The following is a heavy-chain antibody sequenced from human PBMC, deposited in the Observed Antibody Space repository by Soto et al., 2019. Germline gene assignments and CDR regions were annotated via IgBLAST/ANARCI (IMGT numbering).Heavy chain of an antibody. D-gene: IGHD4-17*01. CDR1: GGTFSSYA. V-gene: IGHV1-69*12. CDR3: ARDRDNDYGDYRPDYYYYYGMDV. CDR2: IIPIFGTA. J-gene: IGHJ6*02. Sequence: QVQLVQSGAEVKKPGSSVKVSCKASGGTFSSYAISWVRQAPGQGLEWMGGIIPIFGTANYAQKFQGRVMITADESPSTAYMELSSLRSEDTAVYYCARDRDNDYGDYRPDYYYYYGMDVWGQGTTVTVSS.